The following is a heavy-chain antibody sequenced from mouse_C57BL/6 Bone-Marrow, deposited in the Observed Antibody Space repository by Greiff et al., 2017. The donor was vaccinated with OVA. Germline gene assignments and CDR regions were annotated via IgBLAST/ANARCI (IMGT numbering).Heavy chain of an antibody. V-gene: IGHV1-26*01. D-gene: IGHD2-3*01. J-gene: IGHJ4*01. CDR2: INPNNGGT. CDR3: ARGALYDSYAMDY. CDR1: GYTFTDYY. Sequence: EVQLQQSGPELVKPGASVKISCKASGYTFTDYYMNWVKQSHGKSLEWIGDINPNNGGTSYNQKFKGKATLTVDKSSSTVYMELRSLTSEDSAVYYCARGALYDSYAMDYWGQGTSVTVSS.